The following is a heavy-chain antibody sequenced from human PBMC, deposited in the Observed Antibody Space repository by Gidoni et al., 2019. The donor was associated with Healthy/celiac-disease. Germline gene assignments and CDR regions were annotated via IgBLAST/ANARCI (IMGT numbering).Heavy chain of an antibody. V-gene: IGHV3-23*04. CDR3: AGSGYDSQVRYYYGMDV. CDR1: GSPFSSYA. D-gene: IGHD5-12*01. J-gene: IGHJ6*02. Sequence: EGQLVESGGGLGQPGGSLSLPCEASGSPFSSYALRWVRQAPGKGLAWASRISGSGGSKYYADSVKGRFTITRDNSKNTLYLQMNSLRAEDTAVYYCAGSGYDSQVRYYYGMDVWGQGTTVTVSS. CDR2: ISGSGGSK.